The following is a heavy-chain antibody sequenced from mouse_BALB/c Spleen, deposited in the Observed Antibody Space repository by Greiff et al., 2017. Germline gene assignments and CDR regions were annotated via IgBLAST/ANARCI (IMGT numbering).Heavy chain of an antibody. J-gene: IGHJ4*01. CDR3: ARVYYGYDVGYYAMDY. V-gene: IGHV1-4*01. Sequence: VQLQQSGAELARPGASVKMSCKASGYTFTSYTMHWVKQRPGQGLEWIGYINPSSGYTNYNQKFKDKATLTADKSSSTAYMQLSSLTSEDSAVYYCARVYYGYDVGYYAMDYWGQGTSVTVSS. CDR2: INPSSGYT. CDR1: GYTFTSYT. D-gene: IGHD2-2*01.